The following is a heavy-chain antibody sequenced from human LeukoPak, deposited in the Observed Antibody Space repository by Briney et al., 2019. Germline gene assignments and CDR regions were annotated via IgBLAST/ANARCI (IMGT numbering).Heavy chain of an antibody. Sequence: SETLSLTCTVSGGSISSYYWSWVRQPPGKGLEWIGYIYYSGSTNYNPSLKSRVTISVDTSKNQFSLKLSSVTAADTAVYYCATQIGGGGATTLGYWGQGTLVTVSS. J-gene: IGHJ4*02. V-gene: IGHV4-59*01. CDR1: GGSISSYY. CDR3: ATQIGGGGATTLGY. D-gene: IGHD1-26*01. CDR2: IYYSGST.